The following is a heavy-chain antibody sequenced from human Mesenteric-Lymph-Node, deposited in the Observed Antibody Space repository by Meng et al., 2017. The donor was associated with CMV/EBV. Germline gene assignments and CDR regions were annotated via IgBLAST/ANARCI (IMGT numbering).Heavy chain of an antibody. CDR2: IFYTGNT. D-gene: IGHD6-6*01. CDR3: ARHLPYSNSSGDYYYYAMDV. CDR1: GGSFSAYY. J-gene: IGHJ6*02. V-gene: IGHV4-34*12. Sequence: SETLSLTCAVYGGSFSAYYWNWIRQSPGKGLEWIGSIFYTGNTYYNPSLKSRVTISVDTSKNQFSLDLRFVTAADTAVYYCARHLPYSNSSGDYYYYAMDVWGQGTTVTVSS.